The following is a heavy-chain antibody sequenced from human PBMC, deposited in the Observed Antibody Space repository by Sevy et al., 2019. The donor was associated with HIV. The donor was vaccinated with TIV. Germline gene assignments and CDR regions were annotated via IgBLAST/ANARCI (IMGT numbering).Heavy chain of an antibody. CDR3: AKDGYSSGLLYYFDH. CDR2: IKEDGSQK. Sequence: GGSLRLSCAASGFSFSKYWMSWVRQAPGKGLEWVANIKEDGSQKNYLESVKGRFTISRDNAKNLLYLQMNNLRADDTAVYYCAKDGYSSGLLYYFDHWGQGTLVTVSS. V-gene: IGHV3-7*04. CDR1: GFSFSKYW. J-gene: IGHJ4*02. D-gene: IGHD6-19*01.